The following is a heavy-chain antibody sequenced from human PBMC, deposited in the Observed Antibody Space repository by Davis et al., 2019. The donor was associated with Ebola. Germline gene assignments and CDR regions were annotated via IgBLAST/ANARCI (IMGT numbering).Heavy chain of an antibody. CDR3: ASLRRTITGMDDAFDI. Sequence: GESLKISCKDSGNSFASHWIGWVRQMPGKGLEWMGILYTGDSDTRYSPSFRGQVTISADKSTKTAFLQWSSLKASDTAMYYCASLRRTITGMDDAFDIWGQGTMVTVSS. CDR2: LYTGDSDT. CDR1: GNSFASHW. D-gene: IGHD2-8*02. J-gene: IGHJ3*02. V-gene: IGHV5-51*01.